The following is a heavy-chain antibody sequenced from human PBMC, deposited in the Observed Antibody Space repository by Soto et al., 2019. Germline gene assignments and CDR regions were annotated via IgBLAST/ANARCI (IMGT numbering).Heavy chain of an antibody. CDR1: GFTFSSYA. Sequence: QVQLVESGGGVVQPGRSLRLSCAASGFTFSSYAMHWVRQAPGKGLEWVAVISYDGSNKYYADSVKGRFTISRDNSKNTLYLQMNSLRAEDTAVYYCARDGGVGAYYYYYGMDVWGQGTTVTASS. CDR2: ISYDGSNK. CDR3: ARDGGVGAYYYYYGMDV. V-gene: IGHV3-30-3*01. D-gene: IGHD1-26*01. J-gene: IGHJ6*02.